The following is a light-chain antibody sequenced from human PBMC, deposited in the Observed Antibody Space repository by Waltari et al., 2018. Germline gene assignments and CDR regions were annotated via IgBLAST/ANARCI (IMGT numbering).Light chain of an antibody. CDR1: QSVGRTS. Sequence: EITLTQSPGTLSLSPGERATLSCRASQSVGRTSLAWYQPKPGQAPRLLIYGASRRVTGFPDRFSGSGSGTDFTLTISRLEPEDFAVYYCQQYATLPLTFGGGTKVEIK. CDR2: GAS. V-gene: IGKV3-20*01. CDR3: QQYATLPLT. J-gene: IGKJ4*01.